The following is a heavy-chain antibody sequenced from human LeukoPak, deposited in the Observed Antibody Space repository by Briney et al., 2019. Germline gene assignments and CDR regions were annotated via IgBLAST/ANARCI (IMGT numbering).Heavy chain of an antibody. J-gene: IGHJ6*02. CDR3: ARRDSGTFSVDV. V-gene: IGHV3-30*04. Sequence: GGSLRLSCAASGFTFSSYAMHWVRQAPGKGLEWVAVISYDGSNKYYADSVKGRFTISRDNSKNTLYLQMNSLRAEDTAVYYCARRDSGTFSVDVWGQGTTVTVSS. CDR1: GFTFSSYA. CDR2: ISYDGSNK. D-gene: IGHD3-10*01.